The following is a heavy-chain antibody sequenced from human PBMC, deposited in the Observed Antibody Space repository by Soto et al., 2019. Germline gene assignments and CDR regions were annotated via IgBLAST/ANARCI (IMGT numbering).Heavy chain of an antibody. CDR2: IYYSGST. D-gene: IGHD3-10*01. J-gene: IGHJ6*02. CDR1: GGSISSSSYY. Sequence: SETLSLTCTVSGGSISSSSYYRGWIRQPPGKGLEWIGYIYYSGSTYYNPSLKSRVTISVDTSKNQFSLKLSSVTAADTAVYYCARDNYVGELGGLYYYYGMDVWGQGTTVTVSS. CDR3: ARDNYVGELGGLYYYYGMDV. V-gene: IGHV4-39*07.